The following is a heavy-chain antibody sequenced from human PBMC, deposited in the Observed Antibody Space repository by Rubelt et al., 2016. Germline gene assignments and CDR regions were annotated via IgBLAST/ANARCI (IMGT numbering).Heavy chain of an antibody. J-gene: IGHJ4*02. Sequence: QLQLQESGPGLVKPSETLSLTCTVSGGSISSSSYYWGWIRQPPGKGLEWIGSIYYSGSTYYNPSLKVRVTISVDTSKNQFSLKLSSVTAADTAVYYCARGLEGSGSYLDYWGQGTLVTVSS. D-gene: IGHD3-10*01. V-gene: IGHV4-39*01. CDR3: ARGLEGSGSYLDY. CDR1: GGSISSSSYY. CDR2: IYYSGST.